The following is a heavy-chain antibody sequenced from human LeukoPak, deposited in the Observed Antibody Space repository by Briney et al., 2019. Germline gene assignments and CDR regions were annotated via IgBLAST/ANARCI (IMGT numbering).Heavy chain of an antibody. D-gene: IGHD6-19*01. V-gene: IGHV3-49*04. CDR2: IRSKAYGWTT. CDR3: AKEGSGWSPSG. J-gene: IGHJ4*02. Sequence: GGSLRLSCTASGFTFGDYAMSWVRQAPGKGLEWVGFIRSKAYGWTTEYAASVKGRFTISRDDSKSIAYLQMNSLRAEDTALYYCAKEGSGWSPSGWGQGTLVTVSS. CDR1: GFTFGDYA.